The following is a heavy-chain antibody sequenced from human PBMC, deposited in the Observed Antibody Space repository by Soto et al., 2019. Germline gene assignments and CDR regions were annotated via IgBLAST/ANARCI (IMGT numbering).Heavy chain of an antibody. CDR1: GGSISSYY. D-gene: IGHD5-12*01. CDR2: IYYSGST. CDR3: AGKLSGYDSEPGYFDY. V-gene: IGHV4-59*01. Sequence: SETLSLTCTVSGGSISSYYWSWIRQPPGKGLEWIGYIYYSGSTNYNPSLKSRVTISVDTSKNQFSLKLSSVTAADTAVYYCAGKLSGYDSEPGYFDYWGQGTLVTVSS. J-gene: IGHJ4*02.